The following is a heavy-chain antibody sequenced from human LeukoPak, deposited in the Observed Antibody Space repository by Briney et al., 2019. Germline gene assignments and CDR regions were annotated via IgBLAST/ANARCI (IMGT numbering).Heavy chain of an antibody. Sequence: PGGSLRLSCAASGFTFSSYWMSWVRQAPGKGLEWVANIRQDGSEEFYVDSVKGRFTISRDNSKNTLYLQMNSLRAEDTAVYYCAKGRNYDFWGGYYVAHWGQGTLVTVSS. J-gene: IGHJ4*02. CDR3: AKGRNYDFWGGYYVAH. V-gene: IGHV3-7*05. CDR2: IRQDGSEE. CDR1: GFTFSSYW. D-gene: IGHD3-3*01.